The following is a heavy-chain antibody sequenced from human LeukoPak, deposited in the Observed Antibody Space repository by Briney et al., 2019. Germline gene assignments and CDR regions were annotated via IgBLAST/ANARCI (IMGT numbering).Heavy chain of an antibody. V-gene: IGHV4-39*07. CDR1: GASISGSGYY. Sequence: SETLSLTCAVSGASISGSGYYWGWIRQPPGKGLEWIGNIYYSGSTYYNASLQSRVTISIDTSKNQFSLKLSSVTAADTAVYYCARDGRITIFGVVIKRASYFDYWGQGTLVTVSS. CDR2: IYYSGST. D-gene: IGHD3-3*01. J-gene: IGHJ4*02. CDR3: ARDGRITIFGVVIKRASYFDY.